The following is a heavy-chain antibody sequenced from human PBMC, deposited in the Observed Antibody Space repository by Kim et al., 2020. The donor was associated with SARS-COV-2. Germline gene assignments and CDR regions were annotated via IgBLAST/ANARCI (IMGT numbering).Heavy chain of an antibody. CDR2: IYYSGST. J-gene: IGHJ4*02. CDR3: ARQPDTAMVLIDY. D-gene: IGHD5-18*01. CDR1: GGSISSSSYY. Sequence: SETLSLTCTVSGGSISSSSYYWGWIRQPPGKGLEWIGSIYYSGSTYYNPSLKSRVTMSVDTSKNQXSLKLSSVTAADTAVYYCARQPDTAMVLIDYWGQGXXVTVSS. V-gene: IGHV4-39*01.